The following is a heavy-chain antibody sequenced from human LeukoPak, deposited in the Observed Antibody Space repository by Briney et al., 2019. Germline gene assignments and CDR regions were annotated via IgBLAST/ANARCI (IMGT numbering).Heavy chain of an antibody. V-gene: IGHV4-59*12. J-gene: IGHJ4*02. CDR2: IYYSGST. CDR3: ARGRPPITIFGVATPRPYYFDY. Sequence: PSETLSLTCTVSGGSISSYYWSWIRQPPGKGLEWIGYIYYSGSTNYNPSLKSRVTISVDTSKNQFSLRLSSVTAADTAVYYCARGRPPITIFGVATPRPYYFDYWGQGTLVTVSS. CDR1: GGSISSYY. D-gene: IGHD3-3*01.